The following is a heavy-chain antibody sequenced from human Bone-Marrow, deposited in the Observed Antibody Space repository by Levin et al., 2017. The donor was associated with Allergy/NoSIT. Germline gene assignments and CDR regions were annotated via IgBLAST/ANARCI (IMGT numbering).Heavy chain of an antibody. CDR1: GFTFSRYD. V-gene: IGHV3-13*01. Sequence: QAGGSLRLSCAASGFTFSRYDMHWVRQATGKGLEWVSGIGSGGYTYYAASVKGRFTNSRENAKNSLYLQMNSLTAGDTAVYYCATGLSGWDFWGQGTLVTVSS. CDR2: IGSGGYT. D-gene: IGHD6-19*01. J-gene: IGHJ4*02. CDR3: ATGLSGWDF.